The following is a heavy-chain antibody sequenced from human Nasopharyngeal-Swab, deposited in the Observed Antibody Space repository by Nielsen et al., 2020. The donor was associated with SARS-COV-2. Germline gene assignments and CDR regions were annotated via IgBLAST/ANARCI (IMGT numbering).Heavy chain of an antibody. CDR1: GGSFSGYY. Sequence: GSLRLSCAVYGGSFSGYYWSWIRQPPGKGLEWIGEINHSGSTNYNPSLKSRVTISVDTSKNQFSLKLSSVTAADTAVYYCARGKFASGGYYRIYYGMGVWGQGTTVTVSS. CDR2: INHSGST. V-gene: IGHV4-34*01. J-gene: IGHJ6*02. D-gene: IGHD3-3*01. CDR3: ARGKFASGGYYRIYYGMGV.